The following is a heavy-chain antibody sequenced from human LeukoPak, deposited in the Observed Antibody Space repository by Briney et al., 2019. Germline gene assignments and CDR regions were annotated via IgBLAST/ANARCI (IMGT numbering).Heavy chain of an antibody. CDR2: INSGGTNT. D-gene: IGHD3-9*01. CDR1: GFTFSTYW. CDR3: ARGELRYFDWLPPDY. J-gene: IGHJ4*02. Sequence: GGSLRLSCAASGFTFSTYWVHWVRQAPGKGLVWVSRINSGGTNTSYADSVKGRFTISRDNSKNTLYLQMGSLRAEDMAVYYCARGELRYFDWLPPDYWGQGTLVTVSS. V-gene: IGHV3-74*01.